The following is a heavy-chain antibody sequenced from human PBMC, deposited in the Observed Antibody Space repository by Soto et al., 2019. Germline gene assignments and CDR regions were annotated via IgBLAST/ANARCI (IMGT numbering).Heavy chain of an antibody. CDR1: GDSISGSQW. V-gene: IGHV4-4*02. CDR2: ISHTGTT. CDR3: ARVRRWLPEEMVDL. D-gene: IGHD5-12*01. J-gene: IGHJ5*02. Sequence: PSETLSLTCAVSGDSISGSQWWSWVRLPPGKGLEWIGEISHTGTTNYNPSLKSRITINPDTSKNQFSLKMNTVTAADTGVYYCARVRRWLPEEMVDLWGQGALVTVSS.